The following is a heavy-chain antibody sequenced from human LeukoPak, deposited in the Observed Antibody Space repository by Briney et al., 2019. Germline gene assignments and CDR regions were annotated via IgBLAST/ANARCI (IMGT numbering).Heavy chain of an antibody. J-gene: IGHJ4*02. Sequence: PGGSLRLSCAASGFTFSSYEMNWVRQAPGKGLEWVSHISSSGSTIYYADSVKGRFTISRDNAKNSLYLQMNSLRAEDTAVYYCARGHTIKDYFDYWGQGTLVTVSS. CDR3: ARGHTIKDYFDY. CDR1: GFTFSSYE. V-gene: IGHV3-48*03. CDR2: ISSSGSTI.